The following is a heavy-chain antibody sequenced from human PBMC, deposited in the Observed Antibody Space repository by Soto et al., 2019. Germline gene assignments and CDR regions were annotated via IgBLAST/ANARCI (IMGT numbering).Heavy chain of an antibody. CDR2: IIPIFGTA. Sequence: QVQLVQSGAEVKKPGSSVKVSCKASGGTFSSYAISWVRQVPGQGLEWMGGIIPIFGTANYAQKFQGRVTITADESTSTAYMELSSLRSEDTAVYYCAREGARAVAGEFDYWGQGTLVTVSS. D-gene: IGHD6-19*01. CDR3: AREGARAVAGEFDY. V-gene: IGHV1-69*01. CDR1: GGTFSSYA. J-gene: IGHJ4*02.